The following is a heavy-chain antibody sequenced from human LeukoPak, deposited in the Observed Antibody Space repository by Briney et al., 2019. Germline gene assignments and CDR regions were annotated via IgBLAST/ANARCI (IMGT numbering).Heavy chain of an antibody. CDR3: AARALYGSSTSCYYFDY. V-gene: IGHV1-69*13. CDR2: IIPIFGTA. D-gene: IGHD2-2*01. Sequence: GASVKVSCKASGGTFSSYAISWVRQAPGQGLEWMGGIIPIFGTANYAQKFQGRVTITADESTSTAYMELSSLRSEDTAVYYCAARALYGSSTSCYYFDYWGQGTLVTVSS. CDR1: GGTFSSYA. J-gene: IGHJ4*02.